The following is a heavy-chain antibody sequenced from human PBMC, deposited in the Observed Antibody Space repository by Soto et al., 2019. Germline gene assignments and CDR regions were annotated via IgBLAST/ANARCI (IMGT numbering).Heavy chain of an antibody. CDR2: ISSSSSTI. CDR3: ARHPERIAQIGWFDP. V-gene: IGHV3-48*01. CDR1: GFTFSSYS. Sequence: GGSLRLSCAASGFTFSSYSMNWVRQAPGKGLEWVSYISSSSSTIYYADSVKGRFTISRDNAKNSLYLQMNSLRAEDTAVYYCARHPERIAQIGWFDPWGQGSLVTVSS. J-gene: IGHJ5*02. D-gene: IGHD6-13*01.